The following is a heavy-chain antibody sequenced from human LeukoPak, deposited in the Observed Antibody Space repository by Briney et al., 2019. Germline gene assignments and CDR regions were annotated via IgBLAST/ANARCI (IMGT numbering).Heavy chain of an antibody. CDR2: TNSDGALT. Sequence: GGSLRLSCAASGFSFRKYEMNWVRQAPGKGLEWVAYTNSDGALTYYADSVKGRFTISRDNTKNSLYLQMSSLRVEDTAVYYCARPDYWGQGALVTVSS. V-gene: IGHV3-48*03. J-gene: IGHJ4*02. CDR1: GFSFRKYE. CDR3: ARPDY.